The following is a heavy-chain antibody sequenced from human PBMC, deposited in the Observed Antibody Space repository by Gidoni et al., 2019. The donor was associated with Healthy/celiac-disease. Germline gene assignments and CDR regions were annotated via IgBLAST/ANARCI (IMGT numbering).Heavy chain of an antibody. CDR1: GFTFDDYA. Sequence: EVQLVESGGGVVQPGGSLRLSCAASGFTFDDYAMHWVRQAPGKGLGWGSLISGDGGSTYYADSVKGRFTISRDNSKNSLYLQMNSLRTEDTALYYCAKIDCSGGSCYRGKYYFDYWGQGTLVTVSS. CDR2: ISGDGGST. V-gene: IGHV3-43*02. D-gene: IGHD2-15*01. CDR3: AKIDCSGGSCYRGKYYFDY. J-gene: IGHJ4*02.